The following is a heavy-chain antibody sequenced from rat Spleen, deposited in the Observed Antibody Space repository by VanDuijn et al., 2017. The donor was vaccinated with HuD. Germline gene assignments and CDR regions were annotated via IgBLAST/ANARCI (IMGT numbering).Heavy chain of an antibody. J-gene: IGHJ3*01. CDR2: INSAGTT. V-gene: IGHV3-3*01. D-gene: IGHD1-12*02. CDR3: ARSDGVHYYLPFAD. Sequence: EVQLQESGPGLVKPSQSLSLTCSVTGHSITSSYRWNWIRKFPGNKLEWMGYINSAGTTIYNPSLKSRISITRETSKNQFFVQVNSITTEDTATYYCARSDGVHYYLPFADWGQGTLVTVSS. CDR1: GHSITSSYR.